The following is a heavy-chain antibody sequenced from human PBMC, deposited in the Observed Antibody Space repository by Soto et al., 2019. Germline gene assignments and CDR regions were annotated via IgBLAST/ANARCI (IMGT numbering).Heavy chain of an antibody. Sequence: AVKVSCKASGGTFSSFGISWVRQAPGQGLEWMGGIIPVFGRPNYAQRFRGRLTITADESTSTSYMELIDLGSEDTAVYYCAREGSGYNFWGQGTQVTVSS. CDR3: AREGSGYNF. D-gene: IGHD5-12*01. V-gene: IGHV1-69*13. CDR2: IIPVFGRP. J-gene: IGHJ1*01. CDR1: GGTFSSFG.